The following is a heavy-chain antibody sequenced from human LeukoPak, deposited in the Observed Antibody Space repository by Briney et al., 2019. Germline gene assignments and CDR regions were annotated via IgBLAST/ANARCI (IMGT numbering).Heavy chain of an antibody. D-gene: IGHD3-10*01. Sequence: GGSLRLSCAASGFTFSSYAMSWVRQAPGKGLEWVSAISGSGGSTYYADSVKGRFTISRDNSKNTLSLQMNSLRAEDTAVYYCAKDRYYYGSGSPYLDYWGQGTLVTVSS. CDR1: GFTFSSYA. CDR3: AKDRYYYGSGSPYLDY. V-gene: IGHV3-23*01. CDR2: ISGSGGST. J-gene: IGHJ4*02.